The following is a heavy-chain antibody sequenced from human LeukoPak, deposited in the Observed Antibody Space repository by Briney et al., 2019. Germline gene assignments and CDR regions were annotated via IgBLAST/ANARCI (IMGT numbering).Heavy chain of an antibody. CDR3: ARDQEGFDY. J-gene: IGHJ4*02. CDR2: IYPRDGST. V-gene: IGHV1-46*01. CDR1: GYTFTNNY. Sequence: ASVKVSCKASGYTFTNNYLHWVRQAPGQGLEWMGMIYPRDGSTSYAQNSQGRVTVTRDTSTTTVHMELRGLRSEDTAVYYCARDQEGFDYWGQGTVVTVSS.